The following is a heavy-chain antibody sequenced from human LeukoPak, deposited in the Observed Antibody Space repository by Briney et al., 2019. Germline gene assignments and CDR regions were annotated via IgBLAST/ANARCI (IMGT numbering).Heavy chain of an antibody. Sequence: PGGSLRLSCAVSGLTFSSSWMDWVRQAPGKGLEWVASINPEGSEKYSAGSVKGRFTISRDNAKSSLCLQMDSLRVEDTALYYCARDLAYSRLDYWGQGVLVTVSS. CDR1: GLTFSSSW. V-gene: IGHV3-7*01. J-gene: IGHJ4*02. CDR2: INPEGSEK. D-gene: IGHD5-18*01. CDR3: ARDLAYSRLDY.